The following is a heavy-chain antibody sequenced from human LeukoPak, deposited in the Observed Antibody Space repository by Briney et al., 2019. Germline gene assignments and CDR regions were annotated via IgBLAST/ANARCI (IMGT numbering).Heavy chain of an antibody. V-gene: IGHV1-2*02. Sequence: ASVKVSCKASGYTFTGCYMHWVRQAPGQGLEWMGWINPNSGGTNYAQKLQGRVTMTRDTSISTAYMELSRLRSDDPAVYYCASGKSWYNWFDPWGQGTLVTVSS. CDR2: INPNSGGT. CDR3: ASGKSWYNWFDP. CDR1: GYTFTGCY. D-gene: IGHD1-26*01. J-gene: IGHJ5*02.